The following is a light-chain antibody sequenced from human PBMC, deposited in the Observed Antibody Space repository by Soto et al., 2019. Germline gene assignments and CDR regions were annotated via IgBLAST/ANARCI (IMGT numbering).Light chain of an antibody. J-gene: IGKJ1*01. V-gene: IGKV1-5*01. CDR1: QGISNW. CDR3: QHYSLVWA. Sequence: DIQMTQSPSTLSASIGDRVTIACRASQGISNWLAWYQQKPGKAPKLLIFHASSLESGVPSRFSGSGSGTEFTLTISSLKPDDFATYYCQHYSLVWAFGQGTKVDI. CDR2: HAS.